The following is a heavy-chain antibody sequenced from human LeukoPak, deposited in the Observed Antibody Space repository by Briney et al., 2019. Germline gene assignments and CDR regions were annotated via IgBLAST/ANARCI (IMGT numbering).Heavy chain of an antibody. J-gene: IGHJ4*02. CDR2: INHSGST. CDR1: GGSISDYY. V-gene: IGHV4-34*01. Sequence: PSETLSLTCAVYGGSISDYYWSWLRQPPGKGLEWLGEINHSGSTNHNASLKSRVTMSVDTSKNQFSLKLSSVTAADTAVYYCARDSGGTMVDYWGQGTLVTVSS. D-gene: IGHD4/OR15-4a*01. CDR3: ARDSGGTMVDY.